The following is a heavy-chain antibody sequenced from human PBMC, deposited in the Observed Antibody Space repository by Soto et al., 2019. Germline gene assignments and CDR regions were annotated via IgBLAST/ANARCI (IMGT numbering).Heavy chain of an antibody. Sequence: SETLSLTCAVYGGSFSGYYWSWIRQPPGKGLEWIGEINHSGSTNYNPSLKSRVTISVDTSKNQFSLKLSSVTAADTAVYYCARGRRLPNYYYMDVWGKGTTVTVSS. CDR1: GGSFSGYY. V-gene: IGHV4-34*01. CDR3: ARGRRLPNYYYMDV. CDR2: INHSGST. D-gene: IGHD2-15*01. J-gene: IGHJ6*03.